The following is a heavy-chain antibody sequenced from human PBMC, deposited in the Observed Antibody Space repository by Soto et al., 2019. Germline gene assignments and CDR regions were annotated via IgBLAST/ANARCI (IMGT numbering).Heavy chain of an antibody. D-gene: IGHD3-22*01. Sequence: QVQLVQSGAEVKKPGSSVRVSCKASGGTFSSYAISWVRQAPGQGLEWMGGIIPIFGTANYAQKFQGRVTITADVSTSPADMERSSLRSEATAVYYCARDRCYYDNSGYAHFDYLGQGTLVTVSS. V-gene: IGHV1-69*01. J-gene: IGHJ4*02. CDR1: GGTFSSYA. CDR2: IIPIFGTA. CDR3: ARDRCYYDNSGYAHFDY.